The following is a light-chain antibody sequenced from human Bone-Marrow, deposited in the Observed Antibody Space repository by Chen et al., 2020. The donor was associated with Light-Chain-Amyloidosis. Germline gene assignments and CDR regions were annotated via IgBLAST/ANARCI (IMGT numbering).Light chain of an antibody. J-gene: IGLJ2*01. CDR3: QSADSSGTYEVI. CDR1: DLPTKY. V-gene: IGLV3-25*03. Sequence: SHELTQPPSLSVSPGQAARITCSGDDLPTKYAYWYQQKPGQAPVLVIHRHTERPSGISERFSGSSSGTTATLTISGVQAEDEADYHCQSADSSGTYEVIFGGGTKLTVL. CDR2: RHT.